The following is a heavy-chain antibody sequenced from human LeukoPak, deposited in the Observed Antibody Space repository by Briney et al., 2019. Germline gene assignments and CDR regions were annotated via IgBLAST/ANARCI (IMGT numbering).Heavy chain of an antibody. D-gene: IGHD2-2*02. CDR1: GYTFTTYG. Sequence: GASVKVSCEASGYTFTTYGISWVRQAPGQGLEWMGWISAYNVNTQYAQNLQGRVTLTTDTSTSTAYMELRSLRSDDTALYYCARSCGGTGCYIIYWGQGTLVTVSS. J-gene: IGHJ4*02. CDR2: ISAYNVNT. CDR3: ARSCGGTGCYIIY. V-gene: IGHV1-18*01.